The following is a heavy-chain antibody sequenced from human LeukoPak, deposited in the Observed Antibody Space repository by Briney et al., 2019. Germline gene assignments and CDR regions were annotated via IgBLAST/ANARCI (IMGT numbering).Heavy chain of an antibody. CDR3: AKDSTDYGDYIFIY. Sequence: GGSLRLSCAASGFTFSSYGMHWVRQAPGKGLEWVAFIRYDGSNKYYADSVKGRFTIPRDNSKNTLYLQMNSLRAEDTAVYYCAKDSTDYGDYIFIYWGQGTLVTVSS. CDR1: GFTFSSYG. CDR2: IRYDGSNK. D-gene: IGHD4-17*01. V-gene: IGHV3-30*02. J-gene: IGHJ4*02.